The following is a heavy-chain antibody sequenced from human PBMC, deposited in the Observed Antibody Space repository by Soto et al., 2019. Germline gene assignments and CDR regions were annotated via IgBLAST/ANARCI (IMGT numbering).Heavy chain of an antibody. J-gene: IGHJ4*02. D-gene: IGHD6-13*01. CDR3: ARGGYSGLSY. CDR1: GGSFSGYS. V-gene: IGHV4-34*01. Sequence: QVQLQQWGAGLLKPSETLSLTCAVYGGSFSGYSWSWIRQPPGKGLEWIGEINHSGTTNYNPSLKSRVTISVDTSKNQFSLKLSSVTAADTAVYYCARGGYSGLSYWGQGTLVTVSS. CDR2: INHSGTT.